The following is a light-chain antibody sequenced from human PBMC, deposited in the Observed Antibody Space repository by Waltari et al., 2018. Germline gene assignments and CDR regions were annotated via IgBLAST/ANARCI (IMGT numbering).Light chain of an antibody. V-gene: IGLV2-8*01. CDR1: SSDVGGYNY. CDR2: EVR. CDR3: SSYAGSNSVV. J-gene: IGLJ2*01. Sequence: QSALTQPPSASGSPGQSVTISCTGTSSDVGGYNYVSWYQQHPGKAPKRLIYEVRKRPSGVPYRFSGSKAGNTASLTVSGLQAEDEADYYCSSYAGSNSVVFGGGTKLTVL.